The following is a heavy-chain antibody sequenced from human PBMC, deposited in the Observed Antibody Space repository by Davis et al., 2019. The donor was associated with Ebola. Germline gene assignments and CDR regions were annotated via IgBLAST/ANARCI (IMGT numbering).Heavy chain of an antibody. J-gene: IGHJ4*02. CDR1: GYTFTSYY. Sequence: ASVKVSCKASGYTFTSYYMHCVRHVPGQGLEWMGIINPSGGSTSYAQKFQGRVTITADESTSTAYMELSSLRSEDTAVYYCASDMEEMATIKGFNYWGQGTLVTVSS. D-gene: IGHD5-24*01. CDR3: ASDMEEMATIKGFNY. V-gene: IGHV1-46*01. CDR2: INPSGGST.